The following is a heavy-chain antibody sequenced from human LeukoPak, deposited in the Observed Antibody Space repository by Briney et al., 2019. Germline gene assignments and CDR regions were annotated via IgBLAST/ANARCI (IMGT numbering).Heavy chain of an antibody. D-gene: IGHD3-16*02. J-gene: IGHJ4*02. V-gene: IGHV1-69*13. CDR3: ARGSRRMITFGGVIVPPDY. Sequence: SVKVSCKASGGTFSSYAISWVRQAPGQGLEWMGGIIPIFGTANYAQKFQGRVAITADESTSTAYMELSSLRSEDTAVYYCARGSRRMITFGGVIVPPDYWGQGTLVTVSS. CDR1: GGTFSSYA. CDR2: IIPIFGTA.